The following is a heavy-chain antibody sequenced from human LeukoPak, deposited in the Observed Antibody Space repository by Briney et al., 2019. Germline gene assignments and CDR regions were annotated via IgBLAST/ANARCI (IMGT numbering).Heavy chain of an antibody. V-gene: IGHV3-48*03. CDR1: GFTFSSYE. CDR2: ISSSGTTI. CDR3: ARNPPPLGAFYYGSGSYFYY. J-gene: IGHJ4*02. Sequence: PGGSLRLSCAASGFTFSSYEMNWVRQAPGKGPEWVSFISSSGTTIYYADSVKGRFTISRDNAKNSLYLQMNSLRAEDTAVYYCARNPPPLGAFYYGSGSYFYYWGQGTLVTVSS. D-gene: IGHD3-10*01.